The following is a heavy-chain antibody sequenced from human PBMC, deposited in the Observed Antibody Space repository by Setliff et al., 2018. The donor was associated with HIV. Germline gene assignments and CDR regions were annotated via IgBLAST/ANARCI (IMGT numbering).Heavy chain of an antibody. J-gene: IGHJ4*02. V-gene: IGHV4-59*08. CDR2: IYSSGST. CDR1: GGSISSYY. CDR3: ARQGNYYGSQKDY. Sequence: PSETLSLTCTVSGGSISSYYWSWIRQPPGKGLEWLGHIYSSGSTNYNPSLKSRVTISVDTSKNQFSLKLYSVTAADTAVYYCARQGNYYGSQKDYWGQGTLVTAPQ. D-gene: IGHD3-10*01.